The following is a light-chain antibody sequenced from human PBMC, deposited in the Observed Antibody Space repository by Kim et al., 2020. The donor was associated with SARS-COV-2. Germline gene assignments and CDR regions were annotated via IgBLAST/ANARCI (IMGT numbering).Light chain of an antibody. CDR2: RNN. Sequence: ELTQPPSASGTPGQRVTISCSGSSSNIGSNYVYWYQQLPGTAPKLLINRNNQRPSGVPDRFSGSKSGTSASLAISGLRSEDEADYYCAAWDDSLSGNYVFGTGTKVTVL. CDR3: AAWDDSLSGNYV. CDR1: SSNIGSNY. V-gene: IGLV1-47*01. J-gene: IGLJ1*01.